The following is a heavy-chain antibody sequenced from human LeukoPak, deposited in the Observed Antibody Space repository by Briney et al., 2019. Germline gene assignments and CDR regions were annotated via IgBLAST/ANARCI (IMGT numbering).Heavy chain of an antibody. J-gene: IGHJ2*01. CDR2: LYPGDSDT. CDR3: ARHGYYGSGSYTYWYFDL. V-gene: IGHV5-51*01. CDR1: GYSFTSYW. Sequence: GESLKIFCKGSGYSFTSYWIGWVRQMPGKGLEWMGILYPGDSDTRYSPSFQGQVTISADKSISTAYLQWRSLKASDTAMYYCARHGYYGSGSYTYWYFDLWGRGTLVTVSS. D-gene: IGHD3-10*01.